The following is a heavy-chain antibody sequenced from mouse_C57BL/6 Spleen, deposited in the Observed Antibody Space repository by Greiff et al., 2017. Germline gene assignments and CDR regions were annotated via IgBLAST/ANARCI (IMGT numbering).Heavy chain of an antibody. Sequence: EVQLQESGPGLVKPSQSLSLTCSVTGYSITSGYYWNWIRQFPGNKLEWMGYINYDGGNNYNTSLKNRISITRDTSKNQFFLKLNAVTTEDTATYYCARDAMDDWGQGTSVTVSS. J-gene: IGHJ4*01. V-gene: IGHV3-6*01. CDR2: INYDGGN. CDR1: GYSITSGYY. CDR3: ARDAMDD.